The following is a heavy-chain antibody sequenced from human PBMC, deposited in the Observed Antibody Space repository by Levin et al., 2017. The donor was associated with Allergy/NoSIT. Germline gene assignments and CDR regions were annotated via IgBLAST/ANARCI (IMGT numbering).Heavy chain of an antibody. CDR2: ISYDGSNK. CDR3: AKEGSYETYYYYYYMDV. D-gene: IGHD5-12*01. J-gene: IGHJ6*03. V-gene: IGHV3-30*18. CDR1: GFTFSSYG. Sequence: GGSLRLSCAASGFTFSSYGMHWVRQAPGKGLEWVAVISYDGSNKYYADSVKGRFTISRDNSKNTLYLQMNSLRAEDTAVYYCAKEGSYETYYYYYYMDVWGKGTTVTVSS.